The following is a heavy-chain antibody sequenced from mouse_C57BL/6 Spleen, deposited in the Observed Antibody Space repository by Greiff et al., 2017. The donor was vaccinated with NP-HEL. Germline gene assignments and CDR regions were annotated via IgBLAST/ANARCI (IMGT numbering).Heavy chain of an antibody. J-gene: IGHJ4*01. CDR1: GFTFSSYG. D-gene: IGHD1-1*01. CDR2: ISSGGSYT. Sequence: DVKLVESGGDLVKPGGSLKLSCAASGFTFSSYGMSWVRQTPDKRLEWVATISSGGSYTYYPDSVKGRFTISRDNAKNTLYLQMSSLKSEDTAMYYCARDTTVVATGGYYAMDYWGQGTSVTVSS. V-gene: IGHV5-6*02. CDR3: ARDTTVVATGGYYAMDY.